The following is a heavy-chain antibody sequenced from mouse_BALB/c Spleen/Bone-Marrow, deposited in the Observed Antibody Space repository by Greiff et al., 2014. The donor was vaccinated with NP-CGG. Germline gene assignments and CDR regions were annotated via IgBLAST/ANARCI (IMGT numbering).Heavy chain of an antibody. CDR2: IHYSGTT. CDR3: ARFAGTPYAMDY. V-gene: IGHV3-1*02. J-gene: IGHJ4*01. Sequence: VQLKESGPDLVKPSQSLSLTCTVTGYSITSDYSWHWIRHFPGNNLEWMGYIHYSGTTVYNPSLKSRISITRDTSNNQFFLQLNCVTTEDTATYYCARFAGTPYAMDYWGQGTSVTVSS. CDR1: GYSITSDYS. D-gene: IGHD4-1*01.